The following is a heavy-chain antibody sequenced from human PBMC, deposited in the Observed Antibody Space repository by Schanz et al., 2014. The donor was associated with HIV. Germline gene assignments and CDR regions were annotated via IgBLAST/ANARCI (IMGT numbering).Heavy chain of an antibody. Sequence: QVQVVQSGAEVKTPGSSVKVSCKASGGSFSSFSITWVRQAPGQGLEWMGGIIPMFGSANYAQKFLGRVTISADESTSTGYMDLSNLRSDDTAVYYCATCLITIGCSSWGQGTLVTVSS. D-gene: IGHD1-1*01. CDR2: IIPMFGSA. V-gene: IGHV1-69*01. CDR1: GGSFSSFS. CDR3: ATCLITIGCSS. J-gene: IGHJ5*02.